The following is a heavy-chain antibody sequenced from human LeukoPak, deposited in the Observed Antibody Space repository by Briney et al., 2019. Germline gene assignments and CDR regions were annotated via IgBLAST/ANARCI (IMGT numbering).Heavy chain of an antibody. CDR1: GGSISSSSDY. D-gene: IGHD1-1*01. Sequence: SETLSLTCTVSGGSISSSSDYWGWIRQPPGKGLEWIGSIYYSGSSYYNPSLKSRVTISVDTSKNQFSLRLNSVTAADTAVYYCARDSLRIQTGTTPWGQGILVTVSS. CDR3: ARDSLRIQTGTTP. V-gene: IGHV4-39*07. CDR2: IYYSGSS. J-gene: IGHJ5*02.